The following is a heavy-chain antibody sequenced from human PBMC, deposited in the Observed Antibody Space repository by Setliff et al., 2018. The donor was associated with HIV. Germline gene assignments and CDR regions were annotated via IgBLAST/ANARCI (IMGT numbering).Heavy chain of an antibody. CDR3: ARGVVGSYYDYVNFYYHDYIDL. Sequence: SETLSLTCDVSGVSINSGDYSWNWIRQPAGKRLEWIGHVHSNGFKNYNASLESRVDISVDTSKNQISLKVVSVTAADTAIYFCARGVVGSYYDYVNFYYHDYIDLWGKGTTVTVSS. CDR2: VHSNGFK. CDR1: GVSINSGDYS. D-gene: IGHD2-15*01. J-gene: IGHJ6*03. V-gene: IGHV4-61*09.